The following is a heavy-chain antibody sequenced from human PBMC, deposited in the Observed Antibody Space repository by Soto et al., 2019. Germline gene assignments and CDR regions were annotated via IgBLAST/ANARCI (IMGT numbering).Heavy chain of an antibody. CDR1: GFTFSSYG. J-gene: IGHJ4*02. D-gene: IGHD3-16*01. CDR3: ARDFTYSALDY. CDR2: IWYDGSNK. Sequence: PGGSLRISCASSGFTFSSYGMHWVRQAPGKGLEWVAVIWYDGSNKYYADSVKGRFTISRDNSKNTLYLQMNSLRAEDTAVYYCARDFTYSALDYWGQGTLVTVSS. V-gene: IGHV3-33*01.